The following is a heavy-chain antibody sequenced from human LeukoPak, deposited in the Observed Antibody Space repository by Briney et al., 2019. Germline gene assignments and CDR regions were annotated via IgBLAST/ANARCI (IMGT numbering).Heavy chain of an antibody. Sequence: GGSLRISCAASGFNFRNYAMNGVRQAPGKGLEWVSAVTGSGGTTYYADSVKGRFTISRDNSINTLYLQMNSLRAEDTAVYYCATHSGGYWGQGTLVTVSS. D-gene: IGHD3-16*01. CDR1: GFNFRNYA. CDR3: ATHSGGY. V-gene: IGHV3-23*01. CDR2: VTGSGGTT. J-gene: IGHJ4*02.